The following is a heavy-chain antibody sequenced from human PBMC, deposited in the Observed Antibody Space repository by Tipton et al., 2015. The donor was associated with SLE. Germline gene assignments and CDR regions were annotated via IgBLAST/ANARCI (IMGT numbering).Heavy chain of an antibody. J-gene: IGHJ6*03. Sequence: TLSLTCTVSGASVTSDYWSWIRQSPGKGLQSIGVINFSGAINSHPSLKSRVTMSVDASKNQFSLKLRSVTAADTAIYYCARVPAFYYYYMDVWGKGTTVTVSS. CDR3: ARVPAFYYYYMDV. CDR1: GASVTSDY. V-gene: IGHV4-59*02. D-gene: IGHD2-2*01. CDR2: INFSGAI.